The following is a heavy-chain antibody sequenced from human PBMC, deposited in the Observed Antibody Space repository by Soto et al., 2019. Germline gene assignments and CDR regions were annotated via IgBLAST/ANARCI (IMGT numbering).Heavy chain of an antibody. CDR2: ISWNSGNV. CDR1: GFTFDDYA. Sequence: VHLEESGGGLVQPGRSLRLSCAASGFTFDDYAMHWVRQAPGKGLEWVSVISWNSGNVGYADSVKGRFTISRDNAKNSLYLQMNSLRPEDTALYYCAKETGNWNVGTAYYFDYWGQGTLVTVSS. CDR3: AKETGNWNVGTAYYFDY. J-gene: IGHJ4*02. D-gene: IGHD1-1*01. V-gene: IGHV3-9*01.